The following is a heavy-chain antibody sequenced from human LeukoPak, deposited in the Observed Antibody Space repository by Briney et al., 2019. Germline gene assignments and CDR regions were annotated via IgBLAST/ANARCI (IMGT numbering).Heavy chain of an antibody. V-gene: IGHV4-61*02. CDR2: IYTSGST. CDR3: AREEYYYMDV. CDR1: GGSISSGSYY. J-gene: IGHJ6*03. Sequence: SQTLSLTCTVSGGSISSGSYYWSWIRQPAGKGLEWIGRIYTSGSTNYNPSLKSRVTISVDTSKNLFSLKLSSVTAADTAVYYCAREEYYYMDVWGKGTTVTISS.